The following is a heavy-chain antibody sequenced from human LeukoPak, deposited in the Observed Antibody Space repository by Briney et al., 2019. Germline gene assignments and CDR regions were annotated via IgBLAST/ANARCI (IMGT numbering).Heavy chain of an antibody. CDR3: TTVVLYLILPVCYHDSFDM. J-gene: IGHJ3*02. D-gene: IGHD2-8*01. CDR1: ALPLTNAE. Sequence: GGSLRLSSSASALPLTNAELRLAPQAPGKGLEWIGRIKGKADGGTTDHAAPVKGRFTISRDDSRNTLYLQMNSLKIEDTAVYYWTTVVLYLILPVCYHDSFDMWGQGTMVTVSS. V-gene: IGHV3-15*01. CDR2: IKGKADGGTT.